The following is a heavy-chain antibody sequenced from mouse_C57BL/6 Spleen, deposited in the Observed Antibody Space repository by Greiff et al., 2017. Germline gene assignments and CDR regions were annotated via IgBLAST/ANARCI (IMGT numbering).Heavy chain of an antibody. CDR2: ISSGGDYI. Sequence: EVNVVESGEGLVKPGGSLKLSCAASGFTFSSYAMSWVRQTPEKRLEWVAYISSGGDYIYYADTVKGRFTISRDNARNTLYLQMSSLKSEDTAMYYCTTYDYDEGYAMDYWGQGTSVTVSS. D-gene: IGHD2-4*01. J-gene: IGHJ4*01. V-gene: IGHV5-9-1*02. CDR3: TTYDYDEGYAMDY. CDR1: GFTFSSYA.